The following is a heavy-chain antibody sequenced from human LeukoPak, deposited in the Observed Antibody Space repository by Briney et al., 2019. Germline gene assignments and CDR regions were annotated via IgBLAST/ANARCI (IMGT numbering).Heavy chain of an antibody. Sequence: SGGSLRLSCAASGFTFSSYSMNWVRQAPGKGLEWVSSISSSSSYIYYADSVKGRFTISRDNAKNSLYLQMNSLRAEDTAVYYCAKDPRAAAGTEYVYWGQGTLVTVSS. V-gene: IGHV3-21*04. CDR2: ISSSSSYI. J-gene: IGHJ4*02. CDR3: AKDPRAAAGTEYVY. CDR1: GFTFSSYS. D-gene: IGHD6-13*01.